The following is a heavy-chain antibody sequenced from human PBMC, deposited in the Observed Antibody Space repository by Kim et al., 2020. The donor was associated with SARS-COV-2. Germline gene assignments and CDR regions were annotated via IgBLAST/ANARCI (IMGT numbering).Heavy chain of an antibody. CDR2: IWYDGSNK. CDR1: GFTFSSYG. CDR3: AKDPHHCSGGSCYYMHYYGMDV. Sequence: GGSLRLSCAASGFTFSSYGMHWVRQAPGKGLEWVAVIWYDGSNKYYADSVKGRFTISRDNSKNTLYLQMNSLRAEDTAVYYCAKDPHHCSGGSCYYMHYYGMDVWGQGTTVTVSS. J-gene: IGHJ6*02. V-gene: IGHV3-33*06. D-gene: IGHD2-15*01.